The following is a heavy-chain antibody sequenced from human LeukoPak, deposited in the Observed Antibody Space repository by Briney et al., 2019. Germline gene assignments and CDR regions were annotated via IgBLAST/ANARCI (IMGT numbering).Heavy chain of an antibody. CDR2: ISKDGGNK. CDR3: AKRSGAPNNYDY. V-gene: IGHV3-43*02. Sequence: GGSLRLSCAASGFTFDEHDMYWVRQVPGKGLEWVCLISKDGGNKHYADSVKGRFSISRDNNRNSLSLQMNSLRSEDTALYFCAKRSGAPNNYDYWGQGALVTVSS. CDR1: GFTFDEHD. D-gene: IGHD1-1*01. J-gene: IGHJ4*02.